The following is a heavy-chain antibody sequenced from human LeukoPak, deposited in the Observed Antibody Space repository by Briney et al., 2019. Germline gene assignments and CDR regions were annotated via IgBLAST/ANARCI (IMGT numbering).Heavy chain of an antibody. Sequence: GASVKVSCKASGYTFTDYYIHWVRQAPGQGLEWMGWINPNSGGTNYAQKFQGRVTMTRDTSISTAYMELSRLRSDDTAVYYCAREDVVVPGPVDYWGQGTLVTVSS. CDR1: GYTFTDYY. CDR2: INPNSGGT. J-gene: IGHJ4*02. CDR3: AREDVVVPGPVDY. V-gene: IGHV1-2*02. D-gene: IGHD2-2*01.